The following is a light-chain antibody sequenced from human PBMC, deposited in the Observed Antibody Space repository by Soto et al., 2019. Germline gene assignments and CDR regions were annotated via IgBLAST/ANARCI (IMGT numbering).Light chain of an antibody. V-gene: IGLV2-14*01. Sequence: QSALTQPASVSGSPGQSITISCTGTSSDVGGYNYVSWYQQHPDKAPKLMIYEVSNRPSGVSNRFSGSKSGHTDSLTISGLQSEDEADYFCTSYTSYSTLDVFGTGTKVTVL. CDR1: SSDVGGYNY. CDR2: EVS. CDR3: TSYTSYSTLDV. J-gene: IGLJ1*01.